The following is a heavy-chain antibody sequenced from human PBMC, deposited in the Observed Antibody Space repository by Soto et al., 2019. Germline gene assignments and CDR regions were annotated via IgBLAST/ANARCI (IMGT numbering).Heavy chain of an antibody. J-gene: IGHJ5*02. D-gene: IGHD4-4*01. CDR3: ARAHSIFTTVTGSWFDP. CDR1: GYTFTSYG. Sequence: QVQLVQSGAEVKKPGASVKVSCKASGYTFTSYGISWVRQDPGQGLEWIGWISAYNGNTNYAQKLQGRVTMTTDTSTSSAYMELRSLRSDDTAVYYCARAHSIFTTVTGSWFDPWGQGTLVTVSS. V-gene: IGHV1-18*01. CDR2: ISAYNGNT.